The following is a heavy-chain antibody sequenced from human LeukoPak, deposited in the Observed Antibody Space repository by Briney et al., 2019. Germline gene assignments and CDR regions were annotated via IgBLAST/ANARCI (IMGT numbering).Heavy chain of an antibody. CDR1: GFTFSSYG. J-gene: IGHJ6*02. D-gene: IGHD6-19*01. CDR3: ARDHSSGSGWYKEDYYYGMDV. V-gene: IGHV3-30*03. CDR2: ISYDGSNK. Sequence: GGSLRLSCAASGFTFSSYGMHWVRQAPGKGLEWVAVISYDGSNKYYADSVKGRFTISRDNSKNTLYLQMNSLRAEDTAVYYRARDHSSGSGWYKEDYYYGMDVWGQGTTVTVSS.